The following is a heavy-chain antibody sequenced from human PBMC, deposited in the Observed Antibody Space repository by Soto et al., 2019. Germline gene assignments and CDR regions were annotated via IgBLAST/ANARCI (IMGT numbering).Heavy chain of an antibody. CDR2: MSHSGGT. Sequence: PSETLSLTCAVYGGFVSSGSYYWSWIRQPPGKGLEWIGEMSHSGGTHFNPSLKSRVTISVDTSKNQFSLKLSSVTAADTAVYYFAIDRKGQLWLQNDYYYGMDVWGQGTTVTVSS. J-gene: IGHJ6*02. V-gene: IGHV4-34*09. CDR1: GGFVSSGSYY. CDR3: AIDRKGQLWLQNDYYYGMDV. D-gene: IGHD5-18*01.